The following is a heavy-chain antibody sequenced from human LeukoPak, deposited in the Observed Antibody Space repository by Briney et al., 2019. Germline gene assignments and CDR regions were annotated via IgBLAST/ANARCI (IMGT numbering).Heavy chain of an antibody. D-gene: IGHD4-17*01. V-gene: IGHV4-34*01. CDR2: INHSEAT. CDR3: ARASYGDYTYYAMDV. Sequence: SETLSLTCAVYGGSFSGYYWSWIRQPPGKGREWMGQINHSEATNYNPSLKSRVTISVDTSKNQFSLKLSSVTAADTAVYSCARASYGDYTYYAMDVWGQGTTVTVS. CDR1: GGSFSGYY. J-gene: IGHJ6*02.